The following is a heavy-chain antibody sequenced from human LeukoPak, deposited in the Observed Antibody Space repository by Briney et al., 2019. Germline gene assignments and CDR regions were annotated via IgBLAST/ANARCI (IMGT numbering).Heavy chain of an antibody. CDR3: ARHFPPAVTTPTPPYYYCGMDV. CDR2: IIPIFGTA. J-gene: IGHJ6*02. CDR1: GGTFSSYA. D-gene: IGHD4-11*01. V-gene: IGHV1-69*13. Sequence: SVKVSCKASGGTFSSYAISWVRQAPGQGLEWMGGIIPIFGTANYAQKFQGRVTITADESASTAYMELSSLRSEDTAVYYCARHFPPAVTTPTPPYYYCGMDVWGQGTTVTVSS.